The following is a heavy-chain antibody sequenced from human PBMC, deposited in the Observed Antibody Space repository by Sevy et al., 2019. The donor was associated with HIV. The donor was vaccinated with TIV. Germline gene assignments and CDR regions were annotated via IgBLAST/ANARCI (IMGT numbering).Heavy chain of an antibody. CDR3: TTVSQVGATAGYFDY. CDR2: IKSKTDGGTT. V-gene: IGHV3-15*01. J-gene: IGHJ4*02. D-gene: IGHD1-26*01. Sequence: GGSLRLSCAASGFTFSNAWMSWVRQAPGKGLEWVGRIKSKTDGGTTDYAAPVKGRFTISRDDSKNTLYLQMNSLKTEGTAGYYCTTVSQVGATAGYFDYWGQGTLVTAPQ. CDR1: GFTFSNAW.